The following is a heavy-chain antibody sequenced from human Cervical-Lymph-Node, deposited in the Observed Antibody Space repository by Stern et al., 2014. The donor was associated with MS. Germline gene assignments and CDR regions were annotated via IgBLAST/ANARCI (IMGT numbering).Heavy chain of an antibody. CDR3: AAVSTWGP. V-gene: IGHV1-58*03. D-gene: IGHD3-16*01. CDR2: IVVGTGKA. J-gene: IGHJ4*02. CDR1: GFTFTSST. Sequence: QLVESGPEMKKPGTSVNVSCKASGFTFTSSTVQWVRQARGQRLEWIGWIVVGTGKAKYAQNVPGRATITPGLSPNPPQMGTGSLRSDDTAIYYCAAVSTWGPWGQGTPVTVSS.